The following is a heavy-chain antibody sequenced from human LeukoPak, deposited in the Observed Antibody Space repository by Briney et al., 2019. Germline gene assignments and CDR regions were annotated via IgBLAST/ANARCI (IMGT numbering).Heavy chain of an antibody. CDR1: GFPFSSYA. D-gene: IGHD3-10*02. V-gene: IGHV3-23*01. CDR2: LSAGGDTT. CDR3: ARDLHYYVAMDV. Sequence: PGGSLRLSCAASGFPFSSYAMSWVRQAPGKGLEWVSGLSAGGDTTYYADSVKGRFAISRDNSKSMLFLQLNSLRAEDTALYYCARDLHYYVAMDVWGQGTTVTVSS. J-gene: IGHJ6*02.